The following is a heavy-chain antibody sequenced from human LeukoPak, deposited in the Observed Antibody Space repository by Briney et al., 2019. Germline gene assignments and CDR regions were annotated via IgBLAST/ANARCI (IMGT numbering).Heavy chain of an antibody. J-gene: IGHJ4*02. Sequence: GESLKISCKGSGYSFTSYWIGWVRQMPGKGLEWMGIIYPGDSDTRYSPSFQGQVTISADKSISTAYLQWGSLKASDTAMYYCAKYYYDSSGYQYYFDYWGQGTLVTVSS. CDR2: IYPGDSDT. CDR3: AKYYYDSSGYQYYFDY. D-gene: IGHD3-22*01. V-gene: IGHV5-51*01. CDR1: GYSFTSYW.